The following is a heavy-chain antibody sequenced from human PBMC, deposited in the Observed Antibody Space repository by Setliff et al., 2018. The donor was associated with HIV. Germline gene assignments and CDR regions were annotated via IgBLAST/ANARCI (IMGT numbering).Heavy chain of an antibody. D-gene: IGHD2-2*01. V-gene: IGHV3-73*01. CDR2: IKSKTNNYAT. CDR3: TKVGYCSSASCYASDY. Sequence: PGGSLRLSCAASGFTFSGSAMHWVRQASGKGLEWVGRIKSKTNNYATAYAASVKGRFTISRDDSKKTAYLQMNSLKTEDTAVYYCTKVGYCSSASCYASDYWGQGILVTVSS. J-gene: IGHJ4*02. CDR1: GFTFSGSA.